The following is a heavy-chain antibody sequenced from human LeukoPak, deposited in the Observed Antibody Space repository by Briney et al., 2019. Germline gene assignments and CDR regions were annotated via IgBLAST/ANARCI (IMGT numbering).Heavy chain of an antibody. V-gene: IGHV3-23*01. CDR1: GFTFSSYD. CDR2: ITGGGDGT. Sequence: GGSLRLSCAASGFTFSSYDMSWVRQAPGKGLEWVSAITGGGDGTFYADSVKGRFTISRDNSKNTLYLQMGSLRAEDTAVYFCAKHQVRSHDYWGQGTLVTVSS. CDR3: AKHQVRSHDY. J-gene: IGHJ4*02.